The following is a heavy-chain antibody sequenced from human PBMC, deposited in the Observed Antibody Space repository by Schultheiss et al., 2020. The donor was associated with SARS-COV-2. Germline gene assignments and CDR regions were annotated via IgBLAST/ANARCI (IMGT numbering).Heavy chain of an antibody. Sequence: SETLSLTCAVYGGSFSGYYWSWIRQPPGKGLEWIGEINHSGSTNYNPSLKSRVTISVDTSKNQFSLKLSSVTAADTAVYYCARAGYSSGIPTYYYYYYGMDVWGQGTTVTVSS. V-gene: IGHV4-34*01. CDR3: ARAGYSSGIPTYYYYYYGMDV. D-gene: IGHD6-19*01. CDR2: INHSGST. CDR1: GGSFSGYY. J-gene: IGHJ6*02.